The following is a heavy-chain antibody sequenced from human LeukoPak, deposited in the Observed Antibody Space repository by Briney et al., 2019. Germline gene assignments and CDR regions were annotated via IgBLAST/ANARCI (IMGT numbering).Heavy chain of an antibody. CDR1: GGSISSSSYY. CDR2: IYTSGST. V-gene: IGHV4-39*07. J-gene: IGHJ6*03. CDR3: ARVRRALTNYYYYMDV. Sequence: KSSETLSLTCTVSGGSISSSSYYWGWIRQPPGKGLEWIGSIYTSGSTNYNPSLKSRVTMSVDTSKNQFSLKLSSVTAADTAVYYCARVRRALTNYYYYMDVWGKGTTVTVSS.